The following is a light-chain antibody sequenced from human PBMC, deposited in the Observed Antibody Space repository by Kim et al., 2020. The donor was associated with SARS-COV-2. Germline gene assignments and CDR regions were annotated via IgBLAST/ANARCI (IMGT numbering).Light chain of an antibody. CDR1: SYNIGNNY. CDR3: GTWNGSLSAWV. Sequence: GQKVTISCSGSSYNIGNNYVSWYRQLPGTAPKLLIYDNNKRPSGIPDRFSGSNSGTSATLGITGLQTGDEADYYCGTWNGSLSAWVFGGGTQLTVL. V-gene: IGLV1-51*01. CDR2: DNN. J-gene: IGLJ3*02.